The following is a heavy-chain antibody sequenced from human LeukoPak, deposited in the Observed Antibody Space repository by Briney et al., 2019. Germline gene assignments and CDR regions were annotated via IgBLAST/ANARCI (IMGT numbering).Heavy chain of an antibody. CDR3: ARVVLCSSTSCSNWFDP. CDR1: GGSISSYY. D-gene: IGHD2-2*01. V-gene: IGHV4-59*01. Sequence: SETLSLTCTVSGGSISSYYWSWIRQPPGKGLEWIGYIYYSGSTNYNPSLKSRVTISVDTSKNQFSLKLSSVTAADTAVYYCARVVLCSSTSCSNWFDPWGQGTLVTVSS. CDR2: IYYSGST. J-gene: IGHJ5*02.